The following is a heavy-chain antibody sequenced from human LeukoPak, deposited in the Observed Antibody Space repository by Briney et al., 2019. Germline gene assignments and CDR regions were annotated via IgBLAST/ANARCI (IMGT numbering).Heavy chain of an antibody. Sequence: GASVKVSCKASGYTFTSYDINWVRQATGQGLEWMGWMNPNSGNTGYAQKFQGRVTITRNTSISTAYMELSSLRSEDTAVYYCARGTLGYCSSTSCPTTWFDPWGQGTLVTVSS. CDR1: GYTFTSYD. CDR3: ARGTLGYCSSTSCPTTWFDP. D-gene: IGHD2-2*01. V-gene: IGHV1-8*03. J-gene: IGHJ5*02. CDR2: MNPNSGNT.